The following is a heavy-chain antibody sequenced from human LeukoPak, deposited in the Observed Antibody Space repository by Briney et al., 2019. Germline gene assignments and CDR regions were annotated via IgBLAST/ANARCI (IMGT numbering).Heavy chain of an antibody. J-gene: IGHJ5*02. D-gene: IGHD1-1*01. CDR2: IYYSGST. CDR1: GGSISSYY. V-gene: IGHV4-59*01. Sequence: SETLSLTCTVSGGSISSYYWSWIRQPPGKGLEWMGYIYYSGSTNYNPSLKSRVTISVETSKNQFSLKLNSVAAADTAVYYCASTLGYGWFDPWGQGTLVTVSS. CDR3: ASTLGYGWFDP.